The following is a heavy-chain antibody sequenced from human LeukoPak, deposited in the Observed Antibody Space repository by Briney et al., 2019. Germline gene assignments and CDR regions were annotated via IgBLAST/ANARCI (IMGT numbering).Heavy chain of an antibody. V-gene: IGHV3-48*01. Sequence: GGSLRLSCAASGFTFSSYSMNWVRQAPGKGLEWVSYISSSSSTIYYADSVKGRFTISRDNAKNSLYLQMNSLRAEDTAVYYCAKDLGSESSSSGYFQHWGQGTLVTVSS. CDR2: ISSSSSTI. CDR3: AKDLGSESSSSGYFQH. J-gene: IGHJ1*01. CDR1: GFTFSSYS. D-gene: IGHD6-6*01.